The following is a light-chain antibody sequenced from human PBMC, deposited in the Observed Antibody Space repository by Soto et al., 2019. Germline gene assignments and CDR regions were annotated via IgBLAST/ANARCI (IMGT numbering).Light chain of an antibody. CDR1: QSISSW. CDR2: HAS. CDR3: QQYKAYSWT. J-gene: IGKJ1*01. Sequence: DIQLTQSPSTLPASVGDRVTITCRASQSISSWLAWYRQKPGEAPKLLIYHASNLETGVPSRFSGSGSGTEFTLTISSLQPDDFATYYCQQYKAYSWTFGPGTKVEI. V-gene: IGKV1-5*03.